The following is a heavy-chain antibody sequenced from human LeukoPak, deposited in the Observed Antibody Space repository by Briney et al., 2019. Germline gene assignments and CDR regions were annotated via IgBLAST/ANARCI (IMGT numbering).Heavy chain of an antibody. CDR2: IKQDGVAK. CDR1: GFIFTNYW. Sequence: PGGSLRLSCAASGFIFTNYWMNWVRQAPGKGLEWVANIKQDGVAKYYVDSVKGRFTISRDNAKSSLYLQMNSLRAEDTALYYCAKGGGLLLWFADLPLDSWGQGTLVTVSS. D-gene: IGHD3-10*01. V-gene: IGHV3-7*03. CDR3: AKGGGLLLWFADLPLDS. J-gene: IGHJ4*02.